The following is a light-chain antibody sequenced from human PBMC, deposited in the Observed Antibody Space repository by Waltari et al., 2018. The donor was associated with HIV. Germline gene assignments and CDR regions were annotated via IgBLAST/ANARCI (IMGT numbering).Light chain of an antibody. CDR3: CSYAGSRGVV. V-gene: IGLV2-23*02. CDR1: SSDVGSYNL. Sequence: QSALTQPASVSGSPGQSITISCTGTSSDVGSYNLVSWYQHHPHKAPQVVISEVTKRPSGVSNRFCGSKSGNTASLTIAGLQAEDESDYYCCSYAGSRGVVFGGGTKLTVL. CDR2: EVT. J-gene: IGLJ2*01.